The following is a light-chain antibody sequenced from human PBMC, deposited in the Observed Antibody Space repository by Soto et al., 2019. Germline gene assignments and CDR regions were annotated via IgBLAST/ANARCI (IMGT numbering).Light chain of an antibody. CDR3: SSYTSSNRV. CDR1: SSDVGGYNY. Sequence: QSALTQTASVSGSPGQSITISCTGTSSDVGGYNYVSWYQQHPGKAPKLMIYEVSNRPSGVSNRFSGSKSGNTASLTISGRHSEDEADYYCSSYTSSNRVFGTGTKLTV. CDR2: EVS. V-gene: IGLV2-14*01. J-gene: IGLJ1*01.